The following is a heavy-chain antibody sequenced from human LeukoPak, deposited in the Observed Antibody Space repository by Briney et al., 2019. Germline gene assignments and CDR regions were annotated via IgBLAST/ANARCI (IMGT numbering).Heavy chain of an antibody. CDR1: GFTFSSYW. CDR2: TKQDGSEK. D-gene: IGHD3-3*01. CDR3: ARDGSETYYDFWSGYPPAGYYDY. V-gene: IGHV3-7*05. Sequence: GGSLRLSCAASGFTFSSYWMSWVRQAPGKGLEWVANTKQDGSEKYYVDSVKGRFTISRDNAKNSLYLQMNSLRAEDTAVYYCARDGSETYYDFWSGYPPAGYYDYWGQGTLVTVSS. J-gene: IGHJ4*02.